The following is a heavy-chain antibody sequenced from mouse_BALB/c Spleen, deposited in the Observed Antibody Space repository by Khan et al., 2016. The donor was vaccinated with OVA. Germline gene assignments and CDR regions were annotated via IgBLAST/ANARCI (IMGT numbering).Heavy chain of an antibody. CDR1: GFNIKDTY. Sequence: IQLVQSGAELVKPGASVRLSCTASGFNIKDTYIHWVKQRPEQGLEWIGRFAPANGDTKYDPKFQDKATITSDTSSNTSYLQLRSLTSEDTAVYYCANPSYDPRFFEVWGAGTTVTVSS. J-gene: IGHJ1*01. CDR3: ANPSYDPRFFEV. V-gene: IGHV14-3*02. CDR2: FAPANGDT. D-gene: IGHD2-3*01.